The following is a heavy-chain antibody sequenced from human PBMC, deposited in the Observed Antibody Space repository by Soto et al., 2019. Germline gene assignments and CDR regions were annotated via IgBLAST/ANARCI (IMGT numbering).Heavy chain of an antibody. J-gene: IGHJ4*02. CDR2: ISAYNGNT. D-gene: IGHD2-2*01. CDR1: GYTFTSYG. Sequence: ASVKVSCQASGYTFTSYGISWVRQAPGQGLEWMGWISAYNGNTNYAQKLQGRVTMTTDTSTSTAYMELRSLRSDDTAVYYCARDEDIVVVPAALDYWGQGTLVTVSS. CDR3: ARDEDIVVVPAALDY. V-gene: IGHV1-18*01.